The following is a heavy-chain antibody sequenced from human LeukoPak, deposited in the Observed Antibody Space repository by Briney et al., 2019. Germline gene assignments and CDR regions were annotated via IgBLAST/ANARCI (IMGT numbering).Heavy chain of an antibody. J-gene: IGHJ4*02. CDR1: GYNFPTYW. V-gene: IGHV5-51*01. CDR3: ARAYGRDFDY. Sequence: GESLKISCKGSGYNFPTYWIAWVRQIPGKGPEWMGIIYPADSDISYSPSFQGQVTISADKSISTAYLQWSTLKASDTAMYYCARAYGRDFDYWGQGSLVTVSS. D-gene: IGHD3-10*01. CDR2: IYPADSDI.